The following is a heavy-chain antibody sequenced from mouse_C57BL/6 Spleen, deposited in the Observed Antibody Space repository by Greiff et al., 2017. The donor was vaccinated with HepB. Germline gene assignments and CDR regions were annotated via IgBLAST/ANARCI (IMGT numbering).Heavy chain of an antibody. Sequence: DVHLVESGEGLVKPGGSLKLSCAASGFTFSSYAMSWVRQTPEKRLEWVAYISSGGDYIYYADTVKGRFTISRDNARNTLYLQMSSLKSEDTAMYYCTRDLPYDYDRGYYAMDYWGQGTSVTVSS. J-gene: IGHJ4*01. CDR1: GFTFSSYA. V-gene: IGHV5-9-1*02. CDR2: ISSGGDYI. CDR3: TRDLPYDYDRGYYAMDY. D-gene: IGHD2-4*01.